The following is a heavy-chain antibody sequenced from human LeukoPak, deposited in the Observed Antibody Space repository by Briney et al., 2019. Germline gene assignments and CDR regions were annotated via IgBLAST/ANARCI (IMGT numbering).Heavy chain of an antibody. Sequence: GGSLRLSCAASGFTFSDYYMSWLRQAPGKGLEWVSYISSSGSTIYYADSVKGRFTISRDNAKNSLYLQMNSLRAEDTAVYYCARDRGPTVTEAFDIWGQGTMVTVSS. CDR3: ARDRGPTVTEAFDI. CDR2: ISSSGSTI. J-gene: IGHJ3*02. D-gene: IGHD4-17*01. CDR1: GFTFSDYY. V-gene: IGHV3-11*01.